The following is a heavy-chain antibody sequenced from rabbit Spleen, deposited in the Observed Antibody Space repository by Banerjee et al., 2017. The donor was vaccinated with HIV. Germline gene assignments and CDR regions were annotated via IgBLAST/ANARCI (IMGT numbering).Heavy chain of an antibody. Sequence: QSLEESGGGLGKPGASLTLTCKASGFSLNSGYDMCWVRQAPGKGLEWIACVFLGSSGNTYYASWVNGRFTISKTSSTTATLQMTSLTVADTATYFCAVGDGHAYGGYDLWGPGTLVTVS. CDR2: VFLGSSGNT. CDR3: AVGDGHAYGGYDL. CDR1: GFSLNSGYD. V-gene: IGHV1S40*01. D-gene: IGHD6-1*01. J-gene: IGHJ6*01.